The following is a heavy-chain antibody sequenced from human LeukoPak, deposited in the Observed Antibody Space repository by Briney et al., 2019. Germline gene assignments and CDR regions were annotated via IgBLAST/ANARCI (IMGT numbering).Heavy chain of an antibody. Sequence: PGGSLRLSCAASGFTFRTYAMGWVRQAPGKGLEWVSTISGSGDNTYYADSVKGRFTISRDNSKNTLYLHMNSLRAEDTAVYYCAKGYYYDNSGESYFDYWGQGTLVTVSS. V-gene: IGHV3-23*01. J-gene: IGHJ4*02. CDR3: AKGYYYDNSGESYFDY. CDR2: ISGSGDNT. CDR1: GFTFRTYA. D-gene: IGHD3-22*01.